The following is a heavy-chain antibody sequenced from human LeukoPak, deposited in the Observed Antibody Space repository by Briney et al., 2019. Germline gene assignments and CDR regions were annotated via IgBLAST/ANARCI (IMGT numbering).Heavy chain of an antibody. Sequence: SPTLSLTWTVSGGSVSSRNSYWSWIRQTPGKGLEWIGYVYYSGDTNYNPSLKSRVTISVDTSKNQFSLKQSSVTAADTALYYCARDRPYYYGSGSYYDGFDSWGQGTLVTVSS. CDR1: GGSVSSRNSY. CDR2: VYYSGDT. V-gene: IGHV4-61*01. D-gene: IGHD3-10*01. CDR3: ARDRPYYYGSGSYYDGFDS. J-gene: IGHJ4*02.